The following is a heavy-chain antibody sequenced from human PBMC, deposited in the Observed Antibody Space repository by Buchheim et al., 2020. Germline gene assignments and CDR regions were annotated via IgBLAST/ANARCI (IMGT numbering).Heavy chain of an antibody. CDR3: ARCSGGSCPLGGNWFDP. J-gene: IGHJ5*02. CDR1: GGSISSSNW. V-gene: IGHV4-4*02. CDR2: FYHSCGT. Sequence: QVQLQESGPGLVKPSGTLSLTCAVSGGSISSSNWWCWVRQPPGKGLEWIGVFYHSCGTNYNSSLKSLVTISVDKSKNQFSLKLSSVTAADTAVYYCARCSGGSCPLGGNWFDPWGQGTL. D-gene: IGHD2-15*01.